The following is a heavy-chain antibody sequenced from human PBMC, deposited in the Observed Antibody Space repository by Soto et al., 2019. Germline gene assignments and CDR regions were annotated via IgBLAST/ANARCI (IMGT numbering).Heavy chain of an antibody. CDR3: ARDHYYDSSGFDD. CDR2: ISYDGSNK. J-gene: IGHJ4*02. CDR1: GFTFSSYG. D-gene: IGHD3-22*01. Sequence: GGSLRLSCAASGFTFSSYGMHWVRQAPGKGLEWVAVISYDGSNKYYADSVKGRFTISRDNSMNTLYLQMNSLRAEDTAVYYCARDHYYDSSGFDDWGQGTLVTVSS. V-gene: IGHV3-30*19.